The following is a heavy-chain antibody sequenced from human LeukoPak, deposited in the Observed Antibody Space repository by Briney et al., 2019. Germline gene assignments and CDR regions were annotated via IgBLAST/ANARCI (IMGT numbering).Heavy chain of an antibody. CDR1: GFTFSSYA. CDR2: ISGSGGST. D-gene: IGHD6-19*01. V-gene: IGHV3-23*01. Sequence: AGGSLRLSCAASGFTFSSYAMSWVRQAPGKGLEWVSAISGSGGSTYYADSVKGRFTISRDNSKNTLYLQMNSLGAEDTAVYYCAKEAVAGSRAPYYFDYWGQGTLVTVSS. J-gene: IGHJ4*02. CDR3: AKEAVAGSRAPYYFDY.